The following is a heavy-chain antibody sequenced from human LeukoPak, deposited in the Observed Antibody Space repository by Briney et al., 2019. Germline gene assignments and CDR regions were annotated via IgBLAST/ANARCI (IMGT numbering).Heavy chain of an antibody. V-gene: IGHV3-66*01. J-gene: IGHJ4*02. D-gene: IGHD2-2*01. CDR3: AREYQRDTFDY. CDR1: GFTVSSNY. Sequence: GGSLRLSCAASGFTVSSNYMSWVRQAPGKGLEWVSVIYSGGSTYYADSVKGRFTISGDNSKNTLYLQMNSLRAEDTAVYYCAREYQRDTFDYWGQGTLVTVSS. CDR2: IYSGGST.